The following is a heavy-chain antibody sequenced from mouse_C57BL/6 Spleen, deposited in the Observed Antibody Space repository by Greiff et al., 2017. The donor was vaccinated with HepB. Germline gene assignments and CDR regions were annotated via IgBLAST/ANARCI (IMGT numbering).Heavy chain of an antibody. D-gene: IGHD2-3*01. CDR3: TRERGYYDWYFDV. CDR2: ISSGGDYI. J-gene: IGHJ1*03. CDR1: GFTFSSYA. V-gene: IGHV5-9-1*02. Sequence: EVKLVESGEGLVKPGGSLKLSCAASGFTFSSYAMSWVRQTPEKRLEWVAYISSGGDYIYYADTVKGRFTISRDNARNTLYLQMSSLKSEDTAMYYCTRERGYYDWYFDVWGTGTTVTVSS.